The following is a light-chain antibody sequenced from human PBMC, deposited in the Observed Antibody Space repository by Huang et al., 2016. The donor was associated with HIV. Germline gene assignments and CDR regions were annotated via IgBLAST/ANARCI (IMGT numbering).Light chain of an antibody. V-gene: IGKV1-NL1*01. CDR2: AAS. Sequence: DIQMTQSPSSLSASVGDRVTITCRASQGIPNSLAWSQQRPGQAPKLLVYAASTLESGVPSRFSGSGSGTDYTLTISSLQPEDFATYYCQQYYSSPLFGGGTKVDLK. J-gene: IGKJ4*01. CDR3: QQYYSSPL. CDR1: QGIPNS.